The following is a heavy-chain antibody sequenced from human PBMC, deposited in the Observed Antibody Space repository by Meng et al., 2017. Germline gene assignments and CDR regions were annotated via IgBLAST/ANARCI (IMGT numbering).Heavy chain of an antibody. V-gene: IGHV7-4-1*02. Sequence: ASVKVSCKASGYTFTSYAMNWVRQAPGQGLEWMGWINTSTGNPTYAQGFTGRFVFSLDTSVSTAYLQISSLKAEDTAVYYCARETDYYGSGSYTANFDYWGQGTLVTVSS. J-gene: IGHJ4*02. CDR1: GYTFTSYA. D-gene: IGHD3-10*01. CDR2: INTSTGNP. CDR3: ARETDYYGSGSYTANFDY.